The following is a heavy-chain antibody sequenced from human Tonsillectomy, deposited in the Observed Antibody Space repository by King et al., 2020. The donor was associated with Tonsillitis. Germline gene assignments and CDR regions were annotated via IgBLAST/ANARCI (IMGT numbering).Heavy chain of an antibody. J-gene: IGHJ4*02. CDR1: GFFFSDYV. V-gene: IGHV3-21*01. Sequence: VQLVESGGGLVKPGGSLRLSCAASGFFFSDYVMNWVRQAPGKGLEWVSSISSTGTYMYYTDSVKGRFTVSRDNAKNSLFLQMNSLAAEDTAIYYCARPPNMVVFGGGNDYWGQGILVTVSS. D-gene: IGHD3-16*01. CDR2: ISSTGTYM. CDR3: ARPPNMVVFGGGNDY.